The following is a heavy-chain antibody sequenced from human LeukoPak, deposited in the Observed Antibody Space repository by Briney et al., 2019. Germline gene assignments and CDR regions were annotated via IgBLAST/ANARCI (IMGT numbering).Heavy chain of an antibody. D-gene: IGHD2-15*01. CDR2: ISYDGSNK. Sequence: GGSLRLSCAASGFSFRGYTMHWVRQVPERGLEWVAVISYDGSNKYYAGSVKGRFTISRDNSKNTLYLQMNSLRPEDTAVYYCAREYEGYCSGGSCFRGTYNWFDPWGQGTLVTVSS. V-gene: IGHV3-30*04. CDR3: AREYEGYCSGGSCFRGTYNWFDP. CDR1: GFSFRGYT. J-gene: IGHJ5*02.